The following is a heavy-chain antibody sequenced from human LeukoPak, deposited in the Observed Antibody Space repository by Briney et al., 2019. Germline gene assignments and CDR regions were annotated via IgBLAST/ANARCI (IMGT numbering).Heavy chain of an antibody. V-gene: IGHV1-2*02. CDR2: INPNSGGT. J-gene: IGHJ3*02. Sequence: ASVKVSCKASGYTFTGYYMHWVRQAPGQGLEWMGWINPNSGGTNYAQKFQGRVTMTRDTSISTAYMELSRLRSDDTAVYYCXRLNWAVGAFDIWGQGTMVTVSS. D-gene: IGHD7-27*01. CDR1: GYTFTGYY. CDR3: XRLNWAVGAFDI.